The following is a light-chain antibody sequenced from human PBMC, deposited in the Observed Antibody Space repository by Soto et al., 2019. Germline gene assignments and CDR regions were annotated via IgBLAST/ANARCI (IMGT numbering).Light chain of an antibody. CDR2: AAS. CDR3: HQRQYWPPIT. J-gene: IGKJ5*01. Sequence: DIHMTQPPSSLSASVGDRVTIPCRASQTISRNLNWYQQKPGKAPKLLIYAASSLQSGVPSRFSGSGSGTDFTPAISSLEPEDFAVYYCHQRQYWPPITFGQGTRLEIK. CDR1: QTISRN. V-gene: IGKV1-39*01.